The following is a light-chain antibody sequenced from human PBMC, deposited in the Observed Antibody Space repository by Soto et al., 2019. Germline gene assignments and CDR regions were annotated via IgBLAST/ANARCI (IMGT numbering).Light chain of an antibody. CDR2: TAS. CDR3: LQHSSYPLT. CDR1: QAIGTS. V-gene: IGKV1-17*03. Sequence: DIPMTQSPSAMSASVGDRVTITCRASQAIGTSLAWVQQIPGKLPKRLIYTASTLQTGVPARFSGSESGTEFTLTISSLQPEDFATYYCLQHSSYPLTFGGGTKVEIK. J-gene: IGKJ4*01.